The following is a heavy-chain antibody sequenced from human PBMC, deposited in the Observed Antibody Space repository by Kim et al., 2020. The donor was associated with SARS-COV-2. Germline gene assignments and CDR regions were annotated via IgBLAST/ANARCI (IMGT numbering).Heavy chain of an antibody. V-gene: IGHV3-23*01. J-gene: IGHJ1*01. CDR2: ISGSGGST. D-gene: IGHD3-22*01. Sequence: GGSLRLSCVASGFTFSSYSMTWVRQAPGKGLEWVSGISGSGGSTYYADSVKGRFTISRDNSKNTLYLQMNSLRAEDTAVYYCAKARDYYDSSGYYRAASFQHWGQGTLVTVSS. CDR3: AKARDYYDSSGYYRAASFQH. CDR1: GFTFSSYS.